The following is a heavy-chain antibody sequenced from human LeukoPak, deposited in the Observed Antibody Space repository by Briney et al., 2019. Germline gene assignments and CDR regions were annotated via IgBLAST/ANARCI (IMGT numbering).Heavy chain of an antibody. CDR1: GYTFTSYD. D-gene: IGHD4-23*01. J-gene: IGHJ4*02. CDR3: ARGSFSRWTTQSYFDY. V-gene: IGHV1-8*01. CDR2: MSPNSGNT. Sequence: GASVKVSCTASGYTFTSYDIYWLRQAPGQGPEWMGWMSPNSGNTGSAQRFQGRVTMTRDTSMSSAYMELSNLRPEDTAVYYCARGSFSRWTTQSYFDYWGQGTLVTVSS.